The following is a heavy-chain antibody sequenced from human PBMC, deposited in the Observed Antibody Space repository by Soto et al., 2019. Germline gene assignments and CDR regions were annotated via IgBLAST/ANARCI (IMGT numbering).Heavy chain of an antibody. Sequence: SETLSLTCTVSGGSISSGDYYWSWIRQPPGKGLEWIGYIYYSGSTYYNPSLKSRVTISVDTSKSQFSLKLSSVTAADTAVYYCARIVTGTVDYWGQGTLVTVSS. CDR2: IYYSGST. J-gene: IGHJ4*02. V-gene: IGHV4-30-4*01. D-gene: IGHD1-7*01. CDR1: GGSISSGDYY. CDR3: ARIVTGTVDY.